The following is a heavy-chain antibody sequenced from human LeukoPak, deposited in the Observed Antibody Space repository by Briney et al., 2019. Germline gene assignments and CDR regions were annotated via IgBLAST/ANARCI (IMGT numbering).Heavy chain of an antibody. CDR2: IYDDGSKE. D-gene: IGHD3-3*01. CDR3: ARDVKSAYVDS. J-gene: IGHJ4*02. Sequence: PGGSLRLLCGASGFTFSNYGMHWVRQAPGKGLEWVAVIYDDGSKEYFADSVKGRFTISRDNSKNTVVLQMNSLRGEDTAVYYCARDVKSAYVDSWGQGTLVTVSS. V-gene: IGHV3-33*01. CDR1: GFTFSNYG.